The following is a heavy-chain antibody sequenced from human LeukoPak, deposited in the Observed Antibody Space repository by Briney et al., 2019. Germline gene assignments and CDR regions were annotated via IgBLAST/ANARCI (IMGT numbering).Heavy chain of an antibody. J-gene: IGHJ3*02. V-gene: IGHV4-59*01. CDR3: AWYDPRMDAFDI. CDR1: GGSISSYY. D-gene: IGHD6-13*01. CDR2: IYYSGST. Sequence: SETLSLTCTVSGGSISSYYWSWIRPPPGKGLEWIGYIYYSGSTNYNPSLKSRVTISVDTSKNQFSLKLSSVTAADTAVYYCAWYDPRMDAFDIWGQGTMVTVSS.